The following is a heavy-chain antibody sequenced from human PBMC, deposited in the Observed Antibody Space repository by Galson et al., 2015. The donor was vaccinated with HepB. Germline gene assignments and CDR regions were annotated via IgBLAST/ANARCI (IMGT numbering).Heavy chain of an antibody. CDR1: GGSISSSSYY. CDR2: IYYSGST. D-gene: IGHD6-6*01. J-gene: IGHJ4*02. V-gene: IGHV4-39*01. Sequence: ETLSLTCTVSGGSISSSSYYWGWIRQPPGKGLEWIGSIYYSGSTYYNPSLKSRVTISVDTSKNQFSLKLSSVTAADTAVYYCARRLSPSRPFDYWGQGTLVTVSS. CDR3: ARRLSPSRPFDY.